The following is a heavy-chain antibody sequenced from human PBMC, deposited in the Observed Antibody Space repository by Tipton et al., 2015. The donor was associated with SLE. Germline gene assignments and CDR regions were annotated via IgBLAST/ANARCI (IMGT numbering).Heavy chain of an antibody. J-gene: IGHJ5*02. D-gene: IGHD3-16*02. Sequence: LSCTVSGGSISSESYYWSWIRQPAGKGLEWIGHTRISGTTNYNPSLKSRVTISVDTSRNQFSLRLTSVIAADTGVYYCAKYVWGSYRFNWFDPWGQGTPVTVSS. CDR3: AKYVWGSYRFNWFDP. CDR2: TRISGTT. V-gene: IGHV4-61*09. CDR1: GGSISSESYY.